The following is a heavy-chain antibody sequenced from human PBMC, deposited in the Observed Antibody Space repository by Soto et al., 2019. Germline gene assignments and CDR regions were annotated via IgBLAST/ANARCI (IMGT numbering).Heavy chain of an antibody. V-gene: IGHV6-1*01. Sequence: SQTLSLTCGISGDSVSSNRAARNWIRQSPSRGLEWLGRTYYRSKWYNEYAPSLKSRMTINSDTSKNQFSLQLNSVTPEDTAVYYCSTGILIQRTHYLDLWGQGTLLTAS. D-gene: IGHD1-1*01. CDR2: TYYRSKWYN. CDR1: GDSVSSNRAA. J-gene: IGHJ4*03. CDR3: STGILIQRTHYLDL.